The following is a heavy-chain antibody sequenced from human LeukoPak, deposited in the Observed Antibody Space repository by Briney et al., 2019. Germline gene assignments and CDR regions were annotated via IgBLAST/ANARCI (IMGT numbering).Heavy chain of an antibody. V-gene: IGHV4-4*02. J-gene: IGHJ4*02. CDR1: GVSISSNNW. CDR2: IYHSGST. D-gene: IGHD6-13*01. Sequence: SETLSLTCAVSGVSISSNNWWNWVRQPPGKGLEWIGEIYHSGSTNYNPSLKSRVTISVDKSKNQFSLKLSSVTAADTAVYYCARDAIAAALFDYWGQGTLVTVSS. CDR3: ARDAIAAALFDY.